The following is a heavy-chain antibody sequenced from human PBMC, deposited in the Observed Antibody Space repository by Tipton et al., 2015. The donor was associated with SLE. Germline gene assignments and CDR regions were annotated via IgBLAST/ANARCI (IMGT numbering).Heavy chain of an antibody. D-gene: IGHD7-27*01. CDR2: IYYSGST. CDR3: ARDLLLTGDYYGMDV. Sequence: TLSLTCTVSGGSLSSYYWSWIRQPPGKGLEWIGYIYYSGSTNYNPSLKSRVTISVDTSKNQFSLKLSSVTAADTAVYYCARDLLLTGDYYGMDVWGQGTTVTVSS. J-gene: IGHJ6*02. CDR1: GGSLSSYY. V-gene: IGHV4-59*01.